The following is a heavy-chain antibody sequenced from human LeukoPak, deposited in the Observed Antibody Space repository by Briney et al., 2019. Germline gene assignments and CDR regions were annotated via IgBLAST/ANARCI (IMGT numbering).Heavy chain of an antibody. CDR2: MYYSGST. CDR3: ARVQKYSGSYYFDY. J-gene: IGHJ4*02. D-gene: IGHD3-10*01. V-gene: IGHV4-39*01. CDR1: GGSISSSICY. Sequence: SETLSLTCTVSGGSISSSICYWGWIRQPPGKGLEWIGSMYYSGSTYYNPSLKSRVTVSVDTSKNQFSLKLSSVTAADTAVYYCARVQKYSGSYYFDYWGQGTLVTVSS.